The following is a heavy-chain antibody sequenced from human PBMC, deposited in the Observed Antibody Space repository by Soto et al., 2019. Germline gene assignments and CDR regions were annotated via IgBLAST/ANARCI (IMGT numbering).Heavy chain of an antibody. Sequence: QVQLVQSGAEVKKPGASVKVSCKVSGYTLTELSMHWVRQAPGKGLEWKGGFDPEHVETIYAQKFQGKVTMTEDTSTDPDYLEPSSLRSEDTAVYYWAPDRVGATTFYFDYWGQGPQVPVSS. CDR1: GYTLTELS. CDR3: APDRVGATTFYFDY. J-gene: IGHJ4*02. CDR2: FDPEHVET. V-gene: IGHV1-24*01. D-gene: IGHD1-26*01.